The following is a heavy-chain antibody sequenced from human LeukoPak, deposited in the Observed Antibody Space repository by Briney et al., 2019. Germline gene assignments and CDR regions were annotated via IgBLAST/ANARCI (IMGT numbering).Heavy chain of an antibody. CDR1: GFTFSSHD. D-gene: IGHD3-22*01. Sequence: PGGSLRLSCAASGFTFSSHDMHWVRQAPGKGLEWVGLMSNDGSKKYYADSVTGRFTISRDNSKNTLYLQMNSLRAEDTAVYFCARSRYSSGRGAFDSWGQGTLVTVSS. CDR3: ARSRYSSGRGAFDS. J-gene: IGHJ4*02. CDR2: MSNDGSKK. V-gene: IGHV3-30*03.